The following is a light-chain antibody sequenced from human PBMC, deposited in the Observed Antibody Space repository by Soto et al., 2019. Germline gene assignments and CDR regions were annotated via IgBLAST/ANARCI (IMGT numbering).Light chain of an antibody. J-gene: IGKJ1*01. CDR3: QQYNYYPRP. V-gene: IGKV1-5*02. Sequence: MTISLATVSASEGDSDPLLYRAIHSISSWVAWHQQKPGKARKLLIYDACSVESVVPSRCSSSGSGTEFTLTISSLQPDDFATYCCQQYNYYPRPFGQGTNVDIK. CDR2: DAC. CDR1: HSISSW.